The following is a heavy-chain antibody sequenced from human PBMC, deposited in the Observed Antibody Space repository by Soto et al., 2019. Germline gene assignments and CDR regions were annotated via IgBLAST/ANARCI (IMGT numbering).Heavy chain of an antibody. V-gene: IGHV3-48*01. D-gene: IGHD6-13*01. J-gene: IGHJ4*02. CDR3: ARDYSSSWYTDY. CDR1: GFTFSSYN. CDR2: ISSSSGTV. Sequence: EVQLVESGGGLVQPGGSLRLSCAASGFTFSSYNLNWFRQAPGKGLEWLSYISSSSGTVYYADSVKGRFTISRDNAKNSLYLQMNSLRAEDTAVYYCARDYSSSWYTDYWGQGTLVTVSS.